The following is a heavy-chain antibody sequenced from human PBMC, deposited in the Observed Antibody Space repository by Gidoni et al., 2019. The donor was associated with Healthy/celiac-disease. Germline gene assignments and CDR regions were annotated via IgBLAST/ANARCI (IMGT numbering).Heavy chain of an antibody. J-gene: IGHJ4*02. V-gene: IGHV1-69*01. CDR2: IIPSFGTA. D-gene: IGHD6-19*01. CDR3: ARVLETYSSSGWGDFDY. Sequence: QVQLVQSGAEVKKPGSSVKVSCKASGGTFSSYAISWVRQAPGQGLEWMGGIIPSFGTANYAQKFQGRVTITADESTSTAYMELSSLRSEDTAVYYCARVLETYSSSGWGDFDYWGQGTLVTVSS. CDR1: GGTFSSYA.